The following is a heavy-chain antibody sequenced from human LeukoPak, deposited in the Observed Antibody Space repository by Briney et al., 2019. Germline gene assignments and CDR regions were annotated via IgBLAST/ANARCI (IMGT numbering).Heavy chain of an antibody. Sequence: PGGSLRLSCAASGFTLSSYAMTWVRQAPGKGLEWVSSISGSDYSTYYAASVKGRFTISRDNSKNTLSLQMNSLRAEDTAVYYCAKGGLSRAGLDYWGQGTLVTVSS. CDR3: AKGGLSRAGLDY. CDR2: ISGSDYST. CDR1: GFTLSSYA. V-gene: IGHV3-23*01. J-gene: IGHJ4*02. D-gene: IGHD5/OR15-5a*01.